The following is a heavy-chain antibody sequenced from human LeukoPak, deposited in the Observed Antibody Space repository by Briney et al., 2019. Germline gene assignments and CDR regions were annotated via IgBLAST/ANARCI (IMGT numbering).Heavy chain of an antibody. D-gene: IGHD6-19*01. CDR1: GNYW. J-gene: IGHJ6*02. Sequence: GGSLRLSCAASGNYWMHWVRQAPGKGLVWVSHINSDGSWTSYADSVKGRFTISRDNSKNTLYLQMNSLRAEDTAVYYCAKGAVAGTYYYYGMDVWGQGTTVTVSS. CDR3: AKGAVAGTYYYYGMDV. V-gene: IGHV3-74*01. CDR2: INSDGSWT.